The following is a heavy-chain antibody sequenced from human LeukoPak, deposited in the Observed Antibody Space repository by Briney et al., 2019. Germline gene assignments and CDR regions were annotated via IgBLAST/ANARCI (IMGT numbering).Heavy chain of an antibody. CDR1: GFIFSSYE. CDR3: ARERWLPRTRFDY. CDR2: ISSSGNTI. V-gene: IGHV3-48*03. J-gene: IGHJ4*02. D-gene: IGHD5-24*01. Sequence: GGSLRLSCAASGFIFSSYEVNWVRQAPGKGLEWVSYISSSGNTISYADSVKGRFTISRDNAKNSLYLQMNSLRAEDTAVYYCARERWLPRTRFDYWGQGTLVTVSS.